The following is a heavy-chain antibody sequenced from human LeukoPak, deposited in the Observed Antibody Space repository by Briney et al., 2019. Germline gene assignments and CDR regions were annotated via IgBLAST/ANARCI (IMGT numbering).Heavy chain of an antibody. J-gene: IGHJ4*02. CDR1: GFTFSNYW. CDR2: IDSDVSTT. CDR3: ARDPHSRAHYGDH. V-gene: IGHV3-74*01. Sequence: GGSLRLACAASGFTFSNYWMHWVRQAPGKGLLWVSRIDSDVSTTSYADSVRGRFTISRDNAKNTLYLQVNSLRADDTAVYYCARDPHSRAHYGDHWGQETLLTVPS. D-gene: IGHD3-16*01.